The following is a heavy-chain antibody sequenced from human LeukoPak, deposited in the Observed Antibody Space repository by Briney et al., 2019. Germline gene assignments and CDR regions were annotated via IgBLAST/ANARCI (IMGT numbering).Heavy chain of an antibody. D-gene: IGHD2-2*02. CDR1: GFTFSSYW. V-gene: IGHV3-7*01. Sequence: GGSLRLSCAASGFTFSSYWMSWVRQAPGKGLEWVANIKQDGSEKYYVDSVKGRFTISRDNAKNSLYLQMNSLRAEDTAVYYCARANTVVVPAAITYYYNGMDVWGQGTTVTVSS. J-gene: IGHJ6*02. CDR3: ARANTVVVPAAITYYYNGMDV. CDR2: IKQDGSEK.